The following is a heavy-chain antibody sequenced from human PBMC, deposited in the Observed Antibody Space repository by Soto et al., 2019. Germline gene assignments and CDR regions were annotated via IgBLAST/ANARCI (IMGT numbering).Heavy chain of an antibody. CDR1: GGSISSGNYY. CDR3: ARTLVGVPPFDY. V-gene: IGHV4-30-4*01. Sequence: QVQLQESGPGLVKPSQTLSLTCTVSGGSISSGNYYWSWIRQPPGKGLEWIGYIYYSGSTFFNPSRKGRVTRPVDTSEIQFCLMVSSLTSAATAVYSCARTLVGVPPFDYCGQGTLVTVSS. D-gene: IGHD1-26*01. J-gene: IGHJ4*02. CDR2: IYYSGST.